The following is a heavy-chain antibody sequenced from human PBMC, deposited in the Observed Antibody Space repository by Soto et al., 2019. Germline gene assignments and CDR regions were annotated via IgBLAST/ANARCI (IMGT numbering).Heavy chain of an antibody. D-gene: IGHD6-13*01. CDR2: IIPIFGTA. CDR1: GGTFSSYA. V-gene: IGHV1-69*01. Sequence: QVQLVQSGAEVKKPGSSVKVSCKASGGTFSSYAISWVRQAPGQGLEWMGGIIPIFGTANYAQKFQGRVTITADESTSTADMEMSSLRSEDAAVYYCAIPGIAAAATGELGYWGQGTLVTVSS. CDR3: AIPGIAAAATGELGY. J-gene: IGHJ4*02.